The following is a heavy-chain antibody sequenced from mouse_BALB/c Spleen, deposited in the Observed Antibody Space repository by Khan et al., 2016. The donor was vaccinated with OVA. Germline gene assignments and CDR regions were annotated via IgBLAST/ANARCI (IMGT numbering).Heavy chain of an antibody. V-gene: IGHV5-6*01. CDR2: ISSAGRYT. CDR3: ARRGYDDAWFAY. J-gene: IGHJ3*01. D-gene: IGHD2-2*01. Sequence: EVELVESGGDLVKPGGSLKLSCAASGFTFSNYDMSWVRQTPDKRLEWVATISSAGRYTYYPDSVKGRFTISRDNAKNTLYLKMSTRNSEDTAMYYCARRGYDDAWFAYWGQGTLVTVSA. CDR1: GFTFSNYD.